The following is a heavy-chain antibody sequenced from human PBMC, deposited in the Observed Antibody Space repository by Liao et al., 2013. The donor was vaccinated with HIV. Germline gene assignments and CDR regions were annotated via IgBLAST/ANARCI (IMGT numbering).Heavy chain of an antibody. Sequence: QVQLQESGPGLVKPSETLSLTCAVSGGSISSGSYYWSWIRQPAGKGLEWIGRIYTTGSTNYNPSLKSRVTISVDTSKNQFSLNLGSVTAADTAVYYCARAQGANVFTGYPTRFYFDYWGQGTLVTVSS. D-gene: IGHD3-9*01. CDR3: ARAQGANVFTGYPTRFYFDY. J-gene: IGHJ4*02. V-gene: IGHV4-61*02. CDR2: IYTTGST. CDR1: GGSISSGSYY.